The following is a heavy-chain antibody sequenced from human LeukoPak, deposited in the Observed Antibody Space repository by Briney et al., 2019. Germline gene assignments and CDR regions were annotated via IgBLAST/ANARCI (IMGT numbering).Heavy chain of an antibody. CDR2: IIPILGIA. V-gene: IGHV1-69*04. Sequence: AAVKVSCKASGGTFSSYAISWVGQAPGKGLEWMGRIIPILGIANYPQKFQGRVTITADKSTSTAYMELSSLRSEDTAVYYCATSSHYYGSGSYYPKWGYYGMDAWGQGTTVTVSS. J-gene: IGHJ6*02. CDR3: ATSSHYYGSGSYYPKWGYYGMDA. CDR1: GGTFSSYA. D-gene: IGHD3-10*01.